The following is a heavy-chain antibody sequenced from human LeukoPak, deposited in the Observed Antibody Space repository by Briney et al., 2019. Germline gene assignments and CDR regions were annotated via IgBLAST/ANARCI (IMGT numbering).Heavy chain of an antibody. Sequence: SETLSLTCAVYGGSFSGYYWSWIRQPPGKGLEWIGEIDHSGSTNYNPSLKSRVTISVDTSKNQFSLKLSSVTAADTAVYYCARGSYCTNGVCCRWFDPWGQGTLVTVSS. J-gene: IGHJ5*02. CDR2: IDHSGST. CDR3: ARGSYCTNGVCCRWFDP. D-gene: IGHD2-8*01. V-gene: IGHV4-34*01. CDR1: GGSFSGYY.